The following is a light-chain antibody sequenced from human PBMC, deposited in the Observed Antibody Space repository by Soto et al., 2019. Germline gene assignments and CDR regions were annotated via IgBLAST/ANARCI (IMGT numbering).Light chain of an antibody. J-gene: IGKJ4*01. CDR1: QTISTY. Sequence: DIQLTQSPSSLSASVGDRLTITGRASQTISTYLTWVQQKPGNAPKVLIYDATTLRSGVPSRFSGSGAGAEFTLTITCLQPEDFATYDCEQSFRPLLSCGGVTKVELK. V-gene: IGKV1-39*01. CDR2: DAT. CDR3: EQSFRPLLS.